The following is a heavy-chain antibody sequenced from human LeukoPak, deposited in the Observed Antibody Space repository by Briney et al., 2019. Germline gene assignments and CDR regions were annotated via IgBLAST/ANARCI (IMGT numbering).Heavy chain of an antibody. CDR2: ISSSSSYI. CDR1: GFTFSSYS. Sequence: PGGSLRLSCAASGFTFSSYSMNWVRQAPGKGLEWVSSISSSSSYIYYADSVKGRFTISRDNAKNSLYLQMNSLRAEDTVVYYCARAAPVGYCSSTSCYGEYFDYWGQGTLVTVSS. D-gene: IGHD2-2*03. CDR3: ARAAPVGYCSSTSCYGEYFDY. J-gene: IGHJ4*02. V-gene: IGHV3-21*01.